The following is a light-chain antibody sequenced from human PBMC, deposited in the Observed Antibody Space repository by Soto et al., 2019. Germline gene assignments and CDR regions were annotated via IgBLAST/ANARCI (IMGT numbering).Light chain of an antibody. V-gene: IGLV2-18*02. CDR3: SSYTSSGTLV. Sequence: QSALTQSPSVSGSPGQSVTISCTGTSSDVGSYNRVSWYQQSPGTAPKLMIYEVSNRPSGVPHRFSGSKSGDTASLTISGLQAEDEADYYCSSYTSSGTLVFGGGTQLTVL. CDR1: SSDVGSYNR. CDR2: EVS. J-gene: IGLJ2*01.